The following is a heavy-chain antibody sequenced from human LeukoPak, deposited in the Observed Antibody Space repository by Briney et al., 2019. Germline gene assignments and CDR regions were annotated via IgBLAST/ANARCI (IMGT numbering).Heavy chain of an antibody. CDR3: ARGLHPEATRWLHFGYYYYYMDV. V-gene: IGHV1-8*01. CDR2: MNPNSGNP. CDR1: GYTFTSYD. D-gene: IGHD5-24*01. Sequence: ASVKVSCKASGYTFTSYDINWVRQATGQGLEWMGWMNPNSGNPGYAQKFQGGVTMTRNTSISTAYMELSSLRSEDTAVYYCARGLHPEATRWLHFGYYYYYMDVWGKGTTVTVSS. J-gene: IGHJ6*03.